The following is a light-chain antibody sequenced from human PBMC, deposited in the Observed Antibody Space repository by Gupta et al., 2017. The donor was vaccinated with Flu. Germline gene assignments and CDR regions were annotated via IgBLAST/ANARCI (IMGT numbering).Light chain of an antibody. Sequence: IAISCTGTSSDVGLFDFVSWYQQHPGEAPKLMIFEVSNRPSGVSNRFSGSKSDKTASLTITGLQAEDEADYYCSSYTNTSTLVVFGGGTKLTVL. CDR2: EVS. V-gene: IGLV2-14*01. CDR1: SSDVGLFDF. CDR3: SSYTNTSTLVV. J-gene: IGLJ2*01.